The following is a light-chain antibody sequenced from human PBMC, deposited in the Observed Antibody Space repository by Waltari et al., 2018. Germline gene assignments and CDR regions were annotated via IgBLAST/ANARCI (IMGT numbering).Light chain of an antibody. V-gene: IGLV2-8*01. CDR3: SSYAGSNNLGV. CDR1: INDVGVYTY. J-gene: IGLJ1*01. CDR2: EVS. Sequence: QSALTQPPSASGSPGQSVTISCTGTINDVGVYTYVSWYQQHQGKAPKLMIYEVSKRPSGVPDRFSGSKSGNTASLTVSGLQAEDEADYYCSSYAGSNNLGVFGTGTKVTVL.